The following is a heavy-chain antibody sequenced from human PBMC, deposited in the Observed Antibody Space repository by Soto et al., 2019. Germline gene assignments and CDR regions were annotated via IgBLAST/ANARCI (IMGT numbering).Heavy chain of an antibody. V-gene: IGHV4-30-4*01. CDR1: GGSISSGDYY. CDR2: IYYSGST. CDR3: ARRRILLWLSKGSEYNWFYP. D-gene: IGHD5-18*01. J-gene: IGHJ5*02. Sequence: SETLSLTCTVSGGSISSGDYYWSWIRQPPGKGLEWIGYIYYSGSTYYNPSLKSRVTISVDTSKNQFSLKLSSVTAADTAVYYCARRRILLWLSKGSEYNWFYPLSQGTLVTVSS.